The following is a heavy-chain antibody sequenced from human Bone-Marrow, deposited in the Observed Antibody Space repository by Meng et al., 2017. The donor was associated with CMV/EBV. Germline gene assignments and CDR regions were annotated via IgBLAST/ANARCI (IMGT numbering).Heavy chain of an antibody. D-gene: IGHD1-1*01. CDR3: AKDTTGLAPLGLFDY. Sequence: GESLKISCAASGFTFSSYAMSWVRQAPGKGLEWVSVIYSGGSSTYYADSVKGRFTISRDNSKNTLYLQMNSLRAEDTALYYCAKDTTGLAPLGLFDYWGQGTLVTVSS. J-gene: IGHJ4*02. CDR2: IYSGGSST. CDR1: GFTFSSYA. V-gene: IGHV3-23*03.